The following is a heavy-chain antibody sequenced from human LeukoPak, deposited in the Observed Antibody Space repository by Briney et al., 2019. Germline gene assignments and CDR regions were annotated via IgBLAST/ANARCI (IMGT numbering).Heavy chain of an antibody. CDR1: GGSISSGGYY. V-gene: IGHV4-31*03. Sequence: SETLSLTCTVSGGSISSGGYYWSWIRQHPGKGLEWIGYIYCSGSTYYNPSLKSRVTISVDTSKNQFSLKLSSVTAADTAVYYCARASPPYGEADYWGQGTLVTVSS. D-gene: IGHD3-10*01. CDR3: ARASPPYGEADY. CDR2: IYCSGST. J-gene: IGHJ4*02.